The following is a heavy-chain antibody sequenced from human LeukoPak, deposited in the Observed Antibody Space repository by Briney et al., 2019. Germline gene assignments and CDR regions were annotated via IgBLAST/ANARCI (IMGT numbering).Heavy chain of an antibody. D-gene: IGHD2-21*02. Sequence: GESLKISCKGSGYSFTSYWIGWVRQMPGKGLEWMGIIYPGDSDTRYSPSFQGQVTISADKSISTAYLQWSSLKASDTAMYYCARPSNRGVVTAISPDYWGQGTLVTVSS. CDR3: ARPSNRGVVTAISPDY. J-gene: IGHJ4*02. CDR2: IYPGDSDT. V-gene: IGHV5-51*01. CDR1: GYSFTSYW.